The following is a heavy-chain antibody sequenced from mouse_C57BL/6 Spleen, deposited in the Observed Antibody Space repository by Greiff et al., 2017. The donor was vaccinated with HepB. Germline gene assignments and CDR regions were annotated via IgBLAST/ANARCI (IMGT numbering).Heavy chain of an antibody. CDR3: AREDDGYYDAMDY. D-gene: IGHD2-3*01. V-gene: IGHV1-53*01. CDR2: INPSNGGT. J-gene: IGHJ4*01. CDR1: GYTFTSYW. Sequence: VQLQQPGTELVKPGASVKLSFKASGYTFTSYWMHWVKQRPGQGLEWIGNINPSNGGTNYNEKFKSKATLTVDKSSSTAYMQLSSLTSEDSAVYYCAREDDGYYDAMDYWGQGTSVTVSS.